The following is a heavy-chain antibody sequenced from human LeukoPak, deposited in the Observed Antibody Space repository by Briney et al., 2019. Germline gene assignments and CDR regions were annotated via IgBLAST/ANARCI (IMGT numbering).Heavy chain of an antibody. D-gene: IGHD3-9*01. CDR2: ISGSGGST. V-gene: IGHV3-23*01. CDR1: GFTFSSYA. CDR3: AKDRRYDILTGYFWFDP. Sequence: GGSLRLSCAASGFTFSSYAMSWVRQAPGKGLEWVSAISGSGGSTYYADSVKGRFTIARDNSKNTLYLQMNSLRAEDTAVYYWAKDRRYDILTGYFWFDPWGQGTLVTVSS. J-gene: IGHJ5*02.